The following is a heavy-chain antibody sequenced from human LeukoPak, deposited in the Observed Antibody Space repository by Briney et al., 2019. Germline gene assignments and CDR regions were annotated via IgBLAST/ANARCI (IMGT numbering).Heavy chain of an antibody. CDR1: GFTFSSYW. Sequence: PGGSLRLSCAATGFTFSSYWMSWVRQAPAKGLEWVANIKEDGSEKYYVDSVKGRFTISRDNAKNSLYLQMNSLRAEDTAVYYCAREEDVVVVATAIRYYYYAMDVWGQGTTVTVSS. V-gene: IGHV3-7*01. D-gene: IGHD2-2*02. J-gene: IGHJ6*02. CDR2: IKEDGSEK. CDR3: AREEDVVVVATAIRYYYYAMDV.